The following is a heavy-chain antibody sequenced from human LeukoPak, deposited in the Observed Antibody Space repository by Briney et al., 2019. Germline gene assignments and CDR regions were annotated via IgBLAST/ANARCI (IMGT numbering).Heavy chain of an antibody. V-gene: IGHV3-23*01. J-gene: IGHJ4*02. CDR3: AKAHVWGSYDY. CDR1: GFTFSSYA. Sequence: QPGGSLTLSCAASGFTFSSYAMSWVRQAPGKGLEWVSAISGSGGSTYYADSVKSRFTISRDNSKNTLYLQMNSLRAEYTAVYYCAKAHVWGSYDYWGQGTLVTVSS. CDR2: ISGSGGST. D-gene: IGHD3-16*01.